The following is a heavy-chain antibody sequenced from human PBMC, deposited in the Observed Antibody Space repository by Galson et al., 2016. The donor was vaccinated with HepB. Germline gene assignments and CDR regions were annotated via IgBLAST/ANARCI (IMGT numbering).Heavy chain of an antibody. CDR2: ISSSSNYI. J-gene: IGHJ3*02. V-gene: IGHV3-21*04. CDR1: GINFSSYS. CDR3: ARLDGYDRVTFDM. D-gene: IGHD3-22*01. Sequence: SLRLSCAASGINFSSYSMNWVRQAPGKGLEWVSSISSSSNYIYYAESVKGRFTISRDNSKKTLYVQMNSLRAEDTAVYYCARLDGYDRVTFDMWGQGTMVTVSS.